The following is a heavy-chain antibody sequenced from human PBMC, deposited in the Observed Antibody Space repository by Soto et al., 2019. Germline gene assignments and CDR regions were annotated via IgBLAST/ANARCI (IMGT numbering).Heavy chain of an antibody. CDR2: ISSSSSTI. Sequence: EVQLVESGGGLVQPGGSLRLSCAASGFTFSSYSMNWVRQAPGKGLEWVSYISSSSSTIYYADSVKGRVTISRDNAKNSLYLKMTSLRAEDTAVYYCARELRESTTGTIGPAAFDIWGQGTMVTLSS. J-gene: IGHJ3*02. CDR3: ARELRESTTGTIGPAAFDI. CDR1: GFTFSSYS. V-gene: IGHV3-48*01. D-gene: IGHD4-4*01.